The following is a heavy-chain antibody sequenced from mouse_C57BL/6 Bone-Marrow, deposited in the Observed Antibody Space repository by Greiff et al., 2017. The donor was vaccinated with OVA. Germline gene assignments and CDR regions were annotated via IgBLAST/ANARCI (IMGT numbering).Heavy chain of an antibody. Sequence: EVKVVESGGGLVKPGGSLKLSCAASGFTFSDYGMHWVRQAPEKGLEWVAYISSGSSTIYYADTVKGRFTISRDNAKNTLFLQMTSLRSEDTAMYYCSKETTVVAYWYFDVWGTGTTVTVSS. CDR2: ISSGSSTI. J-gene: IGHJ1*03. CDR3: SKETTVVAYWYFDV. V-gene: IGHV5-17*01. D-gene: IGHD1-1*01. CDR1: GFTFSDYG.